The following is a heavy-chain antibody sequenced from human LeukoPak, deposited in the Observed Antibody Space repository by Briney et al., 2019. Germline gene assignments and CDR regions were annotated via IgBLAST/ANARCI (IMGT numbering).Heavy chain of an antibody. D-gene: IGHD5-18*01. V-gene: IGHV4-4*09. Sequence: SETLSLTCTVSGGSISSYYWSWIRQPPGKGLEWIGYIYTSGSTNYNPSLKSRVTISVDTSKNHFSLKLSSVTAADTAVYYCARTAMVWYFDYRGQGTLVTVSS. CDR1: GGSISSYY. CDR3: ARTAMVWYFDY. J-gene: IGHJ4*02. CDR2: IYTSGST.